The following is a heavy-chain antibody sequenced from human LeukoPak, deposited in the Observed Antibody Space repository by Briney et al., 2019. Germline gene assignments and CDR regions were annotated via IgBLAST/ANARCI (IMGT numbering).Heavy chain of an antibody. CDR3: ARESDIAAAGTGEDFDY. J-gene: IGHJ4*02. CDR1: GYTFTGYH. V-gene: IGHV7-4-1*02. CDR2: INTNTGNP. Sequence: GASVKVSCKASGYTFTGYHIHWVRQAPGQGLEWMGWINTNTGNPTYAQGFTGRFVFSLDTSVSTAYLQISSLKAEDTAVYYCARESDIAAAGTGEDFDYWGQGTLVTVSS. D-gene: IGHD6-13*01.